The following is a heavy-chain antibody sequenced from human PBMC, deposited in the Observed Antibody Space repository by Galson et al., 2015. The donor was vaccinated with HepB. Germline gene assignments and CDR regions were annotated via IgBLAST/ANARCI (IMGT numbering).Heavy chain of an antibody. CDR1: GFTFSSYG. V-gene: IGHV3-30*18. J-gene: IGHJ6*03. Sequence: SLRLSCAASGFTFSSYGMHWVRQAPGKGLVWVAAISYAGSNKYYADSVKGRFTISRDNSKNTLYLQMNSLRAEDTAVYYCAKDGEIGTETYYYYMDVWGKGTTVTVSS. CDR3: AKDGEIGTETYYYYMDV. D-gene: IGHD4-11*01. CDR2: ISYAGSNK.